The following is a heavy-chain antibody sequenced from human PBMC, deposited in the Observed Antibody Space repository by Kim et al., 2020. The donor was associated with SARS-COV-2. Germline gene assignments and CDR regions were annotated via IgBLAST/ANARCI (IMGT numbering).Heavy chain of an antibody. D-gene: IGHD6-19*01. CDR1: GGSISSSSYY. Sequence: SETLSLTCTVSGGSISSSSYYWGWIRQPPGKGLEWIGSIYYSGSTYYNPSLKSRVTISVDTSKNQFSLKLSSVTAADTAVYYCAREDSSGWFRTNWFDPWGQGTLVTVSS. CDR3: AREDSSGWFRTNWFDP. V-gene: IGHV4-39*07. J-gene: IGHJ5*02. CDR2: IYYSGST.